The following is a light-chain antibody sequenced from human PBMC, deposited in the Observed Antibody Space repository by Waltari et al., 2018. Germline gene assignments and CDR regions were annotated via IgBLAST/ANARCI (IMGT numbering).Light chain of an antibody. CDR3: QQAHTFPLT. J-gene: IGKJ4*01. CDR2: QAS. V-gene: IGKV1-12*01. Sequence: DTQMTPFPSAVPAFVGDRVTITCRASQAIGIWLAWYQQKPGKAPKLLIYQASTLRSGVPSRFSGSGSVTDFTLTISSLQPEDFATYYCQQAHTFPLTFGGGTKVEIK. CDR1: QAIGIW.